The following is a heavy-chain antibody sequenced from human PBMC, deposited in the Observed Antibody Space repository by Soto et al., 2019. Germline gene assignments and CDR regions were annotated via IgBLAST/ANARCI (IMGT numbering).Heavy chain of an antibody. Sequence: QVQLVQSGGEVKKPGASVTVSCKASGYTFSNFGLSWVRQAPGQGLELMGWISPYNGNTNYAQKLQVRLTLTTDTSTSTDYMELRSLRSDDTAVYYCARDRLGVSVTGGGFDSWGQGTLVTVS. D-gene: IGHD2-8*01. CDR1: GYTFSNFG. CDR3: ARDRLGVSVTGGGFDS. J-gene: IGHJ4*02. V-gene: IGHV1-18*01. CDR2: ISPYNGNT.